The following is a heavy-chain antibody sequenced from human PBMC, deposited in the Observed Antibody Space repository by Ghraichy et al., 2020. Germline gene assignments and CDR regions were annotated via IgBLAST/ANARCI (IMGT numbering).Heavy chain of an antibody. Sequence: SETLSLTCTVSGGSVSSYYWSWFRQPPGKGLEWIGYIYSSGSTNYNPSLKSRVTISLDTSKNQFSLKLSSVTAADTAVYYCARGVWLRLYEFDYWGRGTLVTVSS. CDR3: ARGVWLRLYEFDY. CDR1: GGSVSSYY. CDR2: IYSSGST. D-gene: IGHD5-12*01. V-gene: IGHV4-59*02. J-gene: IGHJ4*02.